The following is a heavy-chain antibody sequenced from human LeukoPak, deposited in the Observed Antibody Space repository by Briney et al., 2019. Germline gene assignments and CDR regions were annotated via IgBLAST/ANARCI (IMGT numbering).Heavy chain of an antibody. Sequence: PSETLSLTCTVSGGSISSYYWSWIRQPPGKGLEWIGYIYYSGSTNYNPSLKSRVTISVDTSKNQFSLKLSSVTAADTAVYYCARNFRGEMATINLDYWGQGTLVTVSS. J-gene: IGHJ4*02. CDR1: GGSISSYY. V-gene: IGHV4-59*01. D-gene: IGHD5-24*01. CDR3: ARNFRGEMATINLDY. CDR2: IYYSGST.